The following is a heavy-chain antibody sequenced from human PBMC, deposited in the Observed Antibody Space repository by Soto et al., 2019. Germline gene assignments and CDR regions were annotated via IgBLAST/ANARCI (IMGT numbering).Heavy chain of an antibody. V-gene: IGHV3-30-3*01. CDR1: GFTFSSYA. CDR2: ISYDGSNK. CDR3: AGGAATVTTFGPVTTFSTGTWFDP. D-gene: IGHD4-4*01. Sequence: GGSLRLSCAASGFTFSSYAMHWVRQAPGKGLEWVAVISYDGSNKYYADSVKGRFTISRDNSKNTLDLQMNSLRAEDTAVYYCAGGAATVTTFGPVTTFSTGTWFDPWGQGTLVTVSS. J-gene: IGHJ5*02.